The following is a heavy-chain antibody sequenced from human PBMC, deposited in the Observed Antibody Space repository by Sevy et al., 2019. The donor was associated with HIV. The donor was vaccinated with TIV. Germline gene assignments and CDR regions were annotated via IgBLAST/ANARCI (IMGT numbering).Heavy chain of an antibody. CDR3: ARDRWGGVSGDETRYYFDY. Sequence: GGSLRLSCAASGFPFTSYGMHWVRQAPGKGLEWVALIWYDGSNKYYGDSGKGRFNSSRDNSKNTLYLQLNSLRAEDTAVYYCARDRWGGVSGDETRYYFDYWGQGTLVTVSS. D-gene: IGHD3-16*01. CDR2: IWYDGSNK. CDR1: GFPFTSYG. J-gene: IGHJ4*02. V-gene: IGHV3-33*01.